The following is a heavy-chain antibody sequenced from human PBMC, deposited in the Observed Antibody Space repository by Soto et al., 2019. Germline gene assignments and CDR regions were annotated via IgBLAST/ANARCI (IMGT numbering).Heavy chain of an antibody. D-gene: IGHD6-19*01. V-gene: IGHV3-30*02. CDR3: ARDRLRAGAGTRGFLDS. J-gene: IGHJ4*02. Sequence: GGSLRLSCAASGFTFSSYDMHWVRQAPGKGLEWVALIWYDGSKRHYADSVKGRFTISRDNSKNTLYVQMNSLRAEDTAMYYCARDRLRAGAGTRGFLDSWGQGALVTVSS. CDR2: IWYDGSKR. CDR1: GFTFSSYD.